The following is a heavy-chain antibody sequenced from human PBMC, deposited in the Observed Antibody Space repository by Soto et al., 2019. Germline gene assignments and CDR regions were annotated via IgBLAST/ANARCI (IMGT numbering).Heavy chain of an antibody. D-gene: IGHD3-3*01. Sequence: GESLKISCKGSGYSFTSYWIGWVRQMPGKGLEWMGIIYPGDSDTRYSPSFQVQVTISADKSISTAYLQWSSLKASDTAMNYCARQYRYDFWSGYYTNYFDYWGQGTLVTVSS. CDR2: IYPGDSDT. J-gene: IGHJ4*02. CDR3: ARQYRYDFWSGYYTNYFDY. V-gene: IGHV5-51*01. CDR1: GYSFTSYW.